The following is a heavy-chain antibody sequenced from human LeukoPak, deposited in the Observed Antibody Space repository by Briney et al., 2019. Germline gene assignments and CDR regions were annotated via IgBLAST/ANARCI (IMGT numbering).Heavy chain of an antibody. CDR1: GFVFSTYG. Sequence: GGSLRLSCAASGFVFSTYGMHWVRQAPGKGLEWVAVIWSHGNTKKYADSVTGRFTISRDNSKNTLYLEMNTLRAEDTAVYYCARDDDYDDHNTFDMWGHGTMVTVSS. J-gene: IGHJ3*02. CDR3: ARDDDYDDHNTFDM. D-gene: IGHD4-17*01. V-gene: IGHV3-33*01. CDR2: IWSHGNTK.